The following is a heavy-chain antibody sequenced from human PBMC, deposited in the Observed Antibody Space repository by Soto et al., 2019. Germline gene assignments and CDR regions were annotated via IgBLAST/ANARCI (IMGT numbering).Heavy chain of an antibody. V-gene: IGHV4-31*03. CDR2: IYYSGST. CDR3: ASYPMRGVYFDY. Sequence: SETLSLTCTVSGGSISSGGYYWSWIRQHPGKGLEWIGYIYYSGSTYYNPSLKSRVTISVDTSKNQFSLKLDSVTAADTAVYYCASYPMRGVYFDYWGQGTLVTVSS. CDR1: GGSISSGGYY. J-gene: IGHJ4*02. D-gene: IGHD3-16*01.